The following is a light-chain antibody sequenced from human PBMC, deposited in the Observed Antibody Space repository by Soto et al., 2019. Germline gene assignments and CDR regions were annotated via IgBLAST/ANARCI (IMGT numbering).Light chain of an antibody. V-gene: IGLV2-14*01. J-gene: IGLJ2*01. Sequence: SALTQPASVSGSPGQSITISCTGTSSDIGSYNYVSWYQQNPGKAPKLMIYDVSNRPSGISNRFSGSKSGNTASLTISGLQAEDEADYYCSSYTSSTTLVFGGGTQLTVL. CDR2: DVS. CDR3: SSYTSSTTLV. CDR1: SSDIGSYNY.